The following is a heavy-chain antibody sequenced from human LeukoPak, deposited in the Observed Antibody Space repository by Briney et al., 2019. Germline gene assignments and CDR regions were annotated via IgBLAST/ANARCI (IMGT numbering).Heavy chain of an antibody. CDR1: GFNFSYYE. V-gene: IGHV3-48*03. Sequence: PGGSLRLSCAASGFNFSYYEMNWVRQTPGKGLEWVAYISSSGSTIYYADSVKGRFTISRDNAKNSLYLQMNSLRAEDTAVYYCARDGRSYGGNSFFDYWGQGTLVTVSS. D-gene: IGHD4-23*01. J-gene: IGHJ4*02. CDR2: ISSSGSTI. CDR3: ARDGRSYGGNSFFDY.